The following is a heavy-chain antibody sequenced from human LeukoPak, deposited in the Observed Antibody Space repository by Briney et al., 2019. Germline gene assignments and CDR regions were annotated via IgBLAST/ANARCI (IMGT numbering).Heavy chain of an antibody. CDR3: ARGASSWEYTTFDI. V-gene: IGHV3-23*01. Sequence: PGGSLRLSCVAAEFTFKGFAMSWVRQAPGKGLEWVSGISGGGVSPYYADSVKGRFTISRGNSKNALFLQMNSLRAEDMAIYYCARGASSWEYTTFDIWGQGTIVTVSS. J-gene: IGHJ3*02. CDR1: EFTFKGFA. D-gene: IGHD6-13*01. CDR2: ISGGGVSP.